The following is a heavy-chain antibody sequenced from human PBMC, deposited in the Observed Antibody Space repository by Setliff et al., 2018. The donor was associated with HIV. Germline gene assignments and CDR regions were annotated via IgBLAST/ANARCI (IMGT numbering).Heavy chain of an antibody. D-gene: IGHD3-22*01. J-gene: IGHJ3*02. Sequence: SVKVSCKASGGTFSSYAISWVRQAPGQGLEWMGGIIPMFGTANYAQKFQGRVTITADESTSTAYMELSSLRSEDTAVYYCAREDNDGYYYAFDIWGQGTVVTVSS. CDR2: IIPMFGTA. CDR1: GGTFSSYA. CDR3: AREDNDGYYYAFDI. V-gene: IGHV1-69*13.